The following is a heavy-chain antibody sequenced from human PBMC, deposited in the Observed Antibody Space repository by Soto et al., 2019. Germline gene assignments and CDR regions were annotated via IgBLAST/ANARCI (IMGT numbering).Heavy chain of an antibody. Sequence: AGASVTVSCKVSGYTLTELSMHWVRQAPGKGLEWMGGFDPEDGETIYAPKFQGRVTMTEDTSTDTAYMELSSLRSEDTAVYYCATLRFGVVNFDFDYWGQGTLVTVSS. J-gene: IGHJ4*02. CDR2: FDPEDGET. CDR3: ATLRFGVVNFDFDY. V-gene: IGHV1-24*01. D-gene: IGHD3-3*01. CDR1: GYTLTELS.